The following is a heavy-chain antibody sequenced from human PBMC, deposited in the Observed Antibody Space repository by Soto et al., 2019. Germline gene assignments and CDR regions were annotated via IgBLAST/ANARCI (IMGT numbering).Heavy chain of an antibody. J-gene: IGHJ2*01. CDR1: GGSISSSSYY. Sequence: QLQLQESGPGLVKPSETLSLTCTVSGGSISSSSYYWGWIRQPPGKGLEWIGSIYYSGSTYYNPSLKSRVTISVDTSKNQFSLKLSSVTAADTAVYYCARHSRHWYFDLWGRGTLVTVSS. CDR3: ARHSRHWYFDL. CDR2: IYYSGST. V-gene: IGHV4-39*01.